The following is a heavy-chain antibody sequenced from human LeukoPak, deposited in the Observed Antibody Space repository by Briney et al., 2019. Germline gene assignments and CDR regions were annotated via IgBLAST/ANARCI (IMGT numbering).Heavy chain of an antibody. CDR1: GYTFTSYG. CDR2: ISAYNGNT. CDR3: AKGDDSSSSLGYYYMDV. D-gene: IGHD6-6*01. J-gene: IGHJ6*03. V-gene: IGHV1-18*01. Sequence: ASVKVSCKASGYTFTSYGISWVRQAPGQGLEWMGWISAYNGNTNYAQKLQGRVTMTTDTSTSTAYMELRSLRSDDTAVYYCAKGDDSSSSLGYYYMDVWGKGTTVTVSS.